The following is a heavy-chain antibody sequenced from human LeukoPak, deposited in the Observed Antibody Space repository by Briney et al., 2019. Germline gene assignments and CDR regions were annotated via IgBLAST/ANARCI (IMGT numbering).Heavy chain of an antibody. V-gene: IGHV3-23*01. CDR2: ISGSGGST. CDR1: GFTFSSYA. J-gene: IGHJ6*03. CDR3: AKSGQLPRYYYYYYYMDV. Sequence: GGSLRLSCAASGFTFSSYAMSWVRQAPGKGLEWVSAISGSGGSTYYADSVKGRFTISRDNSKNTLYLQMNSLRAEDTAVYYCAKSGQLPRYYYYYYYMDVWGKGTTVTVSS. D-gene: IGHD2-2*01.